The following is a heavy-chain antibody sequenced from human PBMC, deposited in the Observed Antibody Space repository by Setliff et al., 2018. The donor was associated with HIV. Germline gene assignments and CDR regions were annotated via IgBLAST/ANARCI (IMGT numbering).Heavy chain of an antibody. V-gene: IGHV4-59*11. CDR3: ARVNYDSSGYVEDY. CDR2: IYYSGST. D-gene: IGHD3-22*01. J-gene: IGHJ4*02. Sequence: SETLSLTCTVSGGSISSHYWSWIRQPPGKGLEWIGSIYYSGSTNYNPSLKSRVTISVDTSKNQFSLKLSSVTAADTAVYYCARVNYDSSGYVEDYWGQGTLVTVSS. CDR1: GGSISSHY.